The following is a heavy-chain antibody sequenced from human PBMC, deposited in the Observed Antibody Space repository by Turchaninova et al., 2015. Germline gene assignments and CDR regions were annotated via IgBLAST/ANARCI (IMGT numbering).Heavy chain of an antibody. CDR3: ARKATVVVVNAPLGDAFDF. J-gene: IGHJ3*01. CDR2: ISSDGSNK. CDR1: GFTFSRSA. D-gene: IGHD2-15*01. V-gene: IGHV3-30*10. Sequence: RLSCAASGFTFSRSAMHWVRQAPGKGLDWVAVISSDGSNKYYTDSVKGRFTISRDNSKNTLYLQMDSLRAEDTAVYYCARKATVVVVNAPLGDAFDFWGQGTVVAVSS.